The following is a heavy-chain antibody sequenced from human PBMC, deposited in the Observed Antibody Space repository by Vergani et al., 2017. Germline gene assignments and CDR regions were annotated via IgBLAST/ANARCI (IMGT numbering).Heavy chain of an antibody. D-gene: IGHD2-15*01. CDR2: INPSGGST. CDR3: ARYPDIVVVVAAHRGMDV. CDR1: GYTFTSYY. V-gene: IGHV1-46*01. J-gene: IGHJ6*02. Sequence: QVQLVQSGAEVKKPGASVKVSCKASGYTFTSYYMHWVRQAPGQGLEWMGIINPSGGSTSYAQKFQGRVTMTRDTSTSTVYMELSSLRSEDTAVYYCARYPDIVVVVAAHRGMDVWGQGTTVTVSS.